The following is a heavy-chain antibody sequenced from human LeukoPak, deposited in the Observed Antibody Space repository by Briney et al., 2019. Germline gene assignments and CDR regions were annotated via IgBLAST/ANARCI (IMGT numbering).Heavy chain of an antibody. D-gene: IGHD2-15*01. Sequence: GGSLRLSCAASGFTFSSYAMSWVRQAPGKGLEWVSAISGSGGSTYYADAVKGRFTISRDNSKNTLYLQMNSLRAEDTAVYYCAKDNRRDIVVVVAATAAFDYWGQGTLVTVSS. CDR1: GFTFSSYA. V-gene: IGHV3-23*01. CDR2: ISGSGGST. J-gene: IGHJ4*02. CDR3: AKDNRRDIVVVVAATAAFDY.